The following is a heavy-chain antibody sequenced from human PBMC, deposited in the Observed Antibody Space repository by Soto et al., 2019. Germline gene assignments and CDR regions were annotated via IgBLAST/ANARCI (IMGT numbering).Heavy chain of an antibody. D-gene: IGHD3-16*01. V-gene: IGHV3-30*18. Sequence: GGSLRLSCAASGFSFSTYGMHWVRQAPGKGLEWVAFISNDGSNKYYADSVKGRFTISRDNSKNTLYLQMNSLRAEDTAVYYCAKGFGTSWAFDYWGQGTLVTVSS. CDR2: ISNDGSNK. CDR3: AKGFGTSWAFDY. J-gene: IGHJ4*02. CDR1: GFSFSTYG.